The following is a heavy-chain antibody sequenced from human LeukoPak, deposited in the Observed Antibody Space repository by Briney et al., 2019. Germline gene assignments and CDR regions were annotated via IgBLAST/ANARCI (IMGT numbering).Heavy chain of an antibody. CDR3: AKTGYYYYDGVDV. J-gene: IGHJ6*02. V-gene: IGHV3-23*01. CDR1: GFTFSSYA. D-gene: IGHD1-1*01. CDR2: ISGSGGST. Sequence: GGSLRLSCAASGFTFSSYAMSWVRQAPGKGLEWVSGISGSGGSTHYADSVKGRFTISRDNSKNTLYLQMNSLRAEDTAIYYCAKTGYYYYDGVDVWGQGTTVTVSS.